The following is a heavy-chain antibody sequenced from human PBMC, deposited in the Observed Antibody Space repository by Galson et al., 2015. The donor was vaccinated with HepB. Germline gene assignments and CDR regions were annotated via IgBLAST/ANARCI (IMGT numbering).Heavy chain of an antibody. V-gene: IGHV3-33*01. Sequence: SLRLSCAASGFTFSSYGMHWVRQAPGKGLEWVAVIWYDGSNKYYADSVKGRFTISRDNSKNTLYLQMNSLRAEDTAVYYCARDSDTAMVTGWFDPWGQGTLVTVSS. CDR3: ARDSDTAMVTGWFDP. CDR2: IWYDGSNK. D-gene: IGHD5-18*01. CDR1: GFTFSSYG. J-gene: IGHJ5*02.